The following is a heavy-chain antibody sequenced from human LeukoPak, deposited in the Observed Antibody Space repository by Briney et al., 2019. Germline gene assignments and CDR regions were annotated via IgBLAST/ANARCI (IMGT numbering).Heavy chain of an antibody. CDR3: ARDGGWYKRGLDHYYYYMDV. CDR2: IHWNGDRR. D-gene: IGHD6-19*01. Sequence: GGSLRLSCAASGFTFDNYGINWVRQAPGKGLEGVSRIHWNGDRRGCADSVKGRVTISRDNAKNSLYLQMTSLRVEDTALYYCARDGGWYKRGLDHYYYYMDVWGKGTTVIVSS. V-gene: IGHV3-20*04. CDR1: GFTFDNYG. J-gene: IGHJ6*03.